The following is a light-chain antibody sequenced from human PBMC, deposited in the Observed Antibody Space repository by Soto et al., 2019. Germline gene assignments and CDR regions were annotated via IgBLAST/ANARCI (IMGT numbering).Light chain of an antibody. Sequence: QSVLTQPPSVSGAPGQRVTISCTGSSSNIGAGYDLHWYQHLPGTAPKLLIYDDSNRPSGVPDRFSGSKSGTSASLAISGLQFEDEADYHCSSWDDNLDAEVFGAGTKVTVL. CDR2: DDS. CDR1: SSNIGAGYD. J-gene: IGLJ1*01. CDR3: SSWDDNLDAEV. V-gene: IGLV1-40*01.